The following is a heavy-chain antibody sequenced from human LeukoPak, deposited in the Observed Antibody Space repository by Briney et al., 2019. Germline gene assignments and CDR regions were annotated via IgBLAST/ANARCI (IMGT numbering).Heavy chain of an antibody. CDR3: ATVTSSRGTRDY. D-gene: IGHD6-13*01. CDR1: GYTLTELS. Sequence: ASVKVSCKVSGYTLTELSMHWVRQAPGKGLEWMGGFDPEDGETIYAQKFQGRVTMTEDTSTDTAYMELSSLRSEDTAVYYCATVTSSRGTRDYWGQGTLVTVSS. V-gene: IGHV1-24*01. CDR2: FDPEDGET. J-gene: IGHJ4*02.